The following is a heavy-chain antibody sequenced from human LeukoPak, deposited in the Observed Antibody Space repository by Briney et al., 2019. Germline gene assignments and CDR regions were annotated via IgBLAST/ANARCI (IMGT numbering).Heavy chain of an antibody. CDR3: ARSFTTYYYDSSGYYQNFDY. V-gene: IGHV1-69*04. CDR1: GGTFSSYA. D-gene: IGHD3-22*01. J-gene: IGHJ4*02. CDR2: IIPILGIA. Sequence: ASVKVSCKASGGTFSSYAISWVRQAPGQGLEWMGRIIPILGIANYAQKFQGRVTITADESTSTAYMELSSLRSEDTAVYYCARSFTTYYYDSSGYYQNFDYWGQGTLVTVSS.